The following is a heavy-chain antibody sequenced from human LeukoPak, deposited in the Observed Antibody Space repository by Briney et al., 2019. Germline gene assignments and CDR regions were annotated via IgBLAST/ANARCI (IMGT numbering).Heavy chain of an antibody. CDR1: GYTFTGYY. CDR3: ARDFGDKSAFDI. CDR2: INPNSGGT. V-gene: IGHV1-2*02. D-gene: IGHD3-16*01. J-gene: IGHJ3*02. Sequence: PWASVKVSCKASGYTFTGYYMHWVRQAPGQGLEWMGWINPNSGGTNYAQKFQGRVTMTRDTSISTAYMELSRLRSDDTAVYYCARDFGDKSAFDIWGQGTMVTVSS.